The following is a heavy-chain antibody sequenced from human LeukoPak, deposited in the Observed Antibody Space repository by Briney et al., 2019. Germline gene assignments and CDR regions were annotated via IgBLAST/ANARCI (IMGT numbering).Heavy chain of an antibody. J-gene: IGHJ4*02. CDR1: GFTFSSYG. CDR2: IRYDGSNK. Sequence: PGGSLGLSCAASGFTFSSYGMHWVRQAPGKGLEWVAFIRYDGSNKYYADSVKGRFTISRDNSKNTLYLQMNSLRAEDTAVYYCAKAGVFGDYEEGFDYWGQGILVTVSS. D-gene: IGHD4-17*01. V-gene: IGHV3-30*02. CDR3: AKAGVFGDYEEGFDY.